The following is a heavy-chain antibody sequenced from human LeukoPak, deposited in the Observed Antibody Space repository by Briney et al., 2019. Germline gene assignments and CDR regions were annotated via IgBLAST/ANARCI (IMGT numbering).Heavy chain of an antibody. J-gene: IGHJ4*02. CDR3: AKARTRILTGYRGFDY. CDR2: ISGSGGST. Sequence: GGSLRLSCAAPGFTFSSYAMSWVRQAPGKGLEWVSAISGSGGSTYYADSVKGRFTISRDNSKNTLYLQMNSLRAEDTAVYYCAKARTRILTGYRGFDYWGQGTLVTVSS. CDR1: GFTFSSYA. V-gene: IGHV3-23*01. D-gene: IGHD3-9*01.